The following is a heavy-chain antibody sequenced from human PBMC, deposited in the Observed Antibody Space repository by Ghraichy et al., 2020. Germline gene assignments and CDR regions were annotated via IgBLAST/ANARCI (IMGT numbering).Heavy chain of an antibody. Sequence: ESLNISCTVSGGSISSSSYYWGWIRQPPGKGLEWIGSIYYSGSTYYNPSLKSRVTISVDTSKNQFFLKLSSVTAADTAVYYCARSGEVDGYEDYWGQGTLVTVSS. CDR1: GGSISSSSYY. CDR2: IYYSGST. V-gene: IGHV4-39*01. D-gene: IGHD5-12*01. J-gene: IGHJ4*02. CDR3: ARSGEVDGYEDY.